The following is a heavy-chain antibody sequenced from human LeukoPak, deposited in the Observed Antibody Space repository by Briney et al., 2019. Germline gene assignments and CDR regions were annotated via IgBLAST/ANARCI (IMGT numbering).Heavy chain of an antibody. CDR3: ANGNRCTSPNCLGYYYFYMDV. Sequence: PGRSLRLSCAAAGLTFSRYAMDWVRQAPGRGLEWVSGFSGSGGTTYYADSVKGRFTISRDNSKHTLYLQMNSLRAEDTAVYYCANGNRCTSPNCLGYYYFYMDVWGKGTTVTVSS. CDR1: GLTFSRYA. J-gene: IGHJ6*03. D-gene: IGHD2-8*01. CDR2: FSGSGGTT. V-gene: IGHV3-23*01.